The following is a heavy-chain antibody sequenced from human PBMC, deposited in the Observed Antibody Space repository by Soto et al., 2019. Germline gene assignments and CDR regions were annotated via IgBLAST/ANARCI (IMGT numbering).Heavy chain of an antibody. J-gene: IGHJ6*02. CDR1: GYTFTSYY. CDR3: ARQARYCTNGVCSAYGMDV. CDR2: INPSGGST. Sequence: ASVKVSCKASGYTFTSYYMHWVRQAPGQGLEWMGIINPSGGSTSYAQKFQGRDTMTRDTSTSTVYMELSSLRSEDTAVYYCARQARYCTNGVCSAYGMDVWGQGTTVTVSS. D-gene: IGHD2-8*01. V-gene: IGHV1-46*01.